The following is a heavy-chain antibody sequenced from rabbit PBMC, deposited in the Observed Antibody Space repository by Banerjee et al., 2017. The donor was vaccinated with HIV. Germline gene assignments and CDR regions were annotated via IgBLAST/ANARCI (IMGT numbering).Heavy chain of an antibody. CDR3: ARDTGSSFSSYGMDL. Sequence: QEQLEESGGDLVKPGASLTLTCTASGFAFSSSDYLCGVRQAPGKGLEWISCIGRSSSGFTYSATWAKGRFTISKTSSTTVTLQMTSLTVADTATYFCARDTGSSFSSYGMDLWGPGTLCTVS. CDR2: IGRSSSGFT. CDR1: GFAFSSSDY. D-gene: IGHD8-1*01. J-gene: IGHJ6*01. V-gene: IGHV1S45*01.